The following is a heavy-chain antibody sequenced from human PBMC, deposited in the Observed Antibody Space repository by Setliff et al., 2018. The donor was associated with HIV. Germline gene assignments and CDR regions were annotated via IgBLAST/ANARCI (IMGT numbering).Heavy chain of an antibody. CDR3: ARQFPPYHSGAHYSDL. CDR2: MYYSGST. CDR1: GGSISSGSYY. Sequence: SETLSLTCTVSGGSISSGSYYWSWIRQPPGKGLEWIGYMYYSGSTNYNPSLKSRVIISVDTSKNHFSLSLSSVTAADTALYYCARQFPPYHSGAHYSDLWSQGTLVTVSS. D-gene: IGHD6-19*01. V-gene: IGHV4-61*03. J-gene: IGHJ5*02.